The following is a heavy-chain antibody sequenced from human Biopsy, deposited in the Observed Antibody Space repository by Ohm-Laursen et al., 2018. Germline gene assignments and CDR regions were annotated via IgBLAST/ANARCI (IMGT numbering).Heavy chain of an antibody. CDR3: ARDTRWSPYSKDV. J-gene: IGHJ6*02. Sequence: SLRLSCSASGFSFSDYHMRWIRQAPGRGLEWVSYISGGGTIYYGDSMKGRVTISRDNAKNSLYLQMHSLRAKDTAVYYCARDTRWSPYSKDVWGQGTTVTVSS. CDR2: ISGGGTI. V-gene: IGHV3-11*01. D-gene: IGHD4-23*01. CDR1: GFSFSDYH.